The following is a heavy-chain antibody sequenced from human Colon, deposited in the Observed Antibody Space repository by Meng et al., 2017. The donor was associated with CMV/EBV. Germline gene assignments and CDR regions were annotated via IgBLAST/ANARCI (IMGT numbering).Heavy chain of an antibody. CDR1: GGSISSYY. CDR3: ARAQYIYGYWIFDY. V-gene: IGHV4-4*07. D-gene: IGHD5-18*01. J-gene: IGHJ4*02. CDR2: IYPSGFP. Sequence: QVPLQESGPGLVKPSETLSLSCTVSGGSISSYYWSWIRQPAGKGLEWIGRIYPSGFPKYKPSLESRVTMSADTSKNQISLKLTSVTAADTAVYYCARAQYIYGYWIFDYWGQGTLVTVSS.